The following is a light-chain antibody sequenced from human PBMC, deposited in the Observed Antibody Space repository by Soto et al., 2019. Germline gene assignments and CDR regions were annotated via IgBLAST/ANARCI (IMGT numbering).Light chain of an antibody. Sequence: DIQMTQSPSSLSASIGDRVTITCRASQSISRYLNWYQQKPGKAPKILVYSASSLRSGVPSRFSGSGSGTDFTLTISSLQPEDFATYYCQQNYSTPSTFGGGTKVEIK. CDR2: SAS. V-gene: IGKV1-39*01. CDR3: QQNYSTPST. J-gene: IGKJ4*01. CDR1: QSISRY.